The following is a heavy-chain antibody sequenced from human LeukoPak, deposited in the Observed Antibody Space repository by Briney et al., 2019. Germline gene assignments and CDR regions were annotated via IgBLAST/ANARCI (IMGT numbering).Heavy chain of an antibody. CDR1: GFTFSSYA. Sequence: TGGSLRLSCAASGFTFSSYAMSWVRQAPGKGLVWVSAISGSGGSTYYADSEKGRFTISRDNSKNTLYLQMNSLRAEDTAVYYCAKTPAKVGATTPFDYWGQGTLVTVSS. V-gene: IGHV3-23*01. CDR2: ISGSGGST. J-gene: IGHJ4*02. CDR3: AKTPAKVGATTPFDY. D-gene: IGHD1-26*01.